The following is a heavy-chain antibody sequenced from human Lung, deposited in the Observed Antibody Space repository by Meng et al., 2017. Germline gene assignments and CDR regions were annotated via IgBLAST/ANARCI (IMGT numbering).Heavy chain of an antibody. Sequence: VQLVESGGGVVQPGRSLRLSCATSGFTFSTHAMHWVRQAPGKGLEWVAIISYDGSYKYYADSVQGRFTISRDNSKNTLYLQMNSLTTEDTAVYYCARDLGRETYFFDYWGQGTLVTVSS. V-gene: IGHV3-30*01. CDR2: ISYDGSYK. J-gene: IGHJ4*02. D-gene: IGHD2/OR15-2a*01. CDR3: ARDLGRETYFFDY. CDR1: GFTFSTHA.